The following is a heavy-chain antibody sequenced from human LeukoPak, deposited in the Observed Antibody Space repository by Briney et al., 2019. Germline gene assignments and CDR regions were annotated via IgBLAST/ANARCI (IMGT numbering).Heavy chain of an antibody. CDR2: MNPNSGNT. J-gene: IGHJ4*02. CDR1: GYTFTSYD. D-gene: IGHD6-19*01. V-gene: IGHV1-8*01. CDR3: ARAGYSSGWYYFLYYFDY. Sequence: ASVKVSCKASGYTFTSYDINWVRQATGQGLEWMGWMNPNSGNTGYAQKFQGRVTMTRNTSISTAYMELSSLRSEDTAVYYCARAGYSSGWYYFLYYFDYWGQGTLVTVSS.